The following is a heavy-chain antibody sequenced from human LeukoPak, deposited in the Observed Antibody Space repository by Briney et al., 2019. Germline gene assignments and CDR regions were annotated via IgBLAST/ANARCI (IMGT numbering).Heavy chain of an antibody. CDR2: ISSSSSYI. Sequence: PGGSLRLSCAASGFSFSSYPMNWVRQAPGKGLEWVSIISSSSSYIYYADSVKGRFTISRDNAKNSLYLQMNSLRAEDTAVYYCAKDKGYYYYYMDVWGKGTTVTVSS. CDR1: GFSFSSYP. J-gene: IGHJ6*03. V-gene: IGHV3-21*01. CDR3: AKDKGYYYYYMDV.